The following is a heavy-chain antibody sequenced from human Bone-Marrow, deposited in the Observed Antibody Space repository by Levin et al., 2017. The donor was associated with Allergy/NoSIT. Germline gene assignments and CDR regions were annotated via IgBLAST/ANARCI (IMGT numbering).Heavy chain of an antibody. J-gene: IGHJ6*02. V-gene: IGHV4-61*01. CDR1: GGSVSSGSYY. CDR2: IYYSGST. Sequence: SSETLSLTCTVSGGSVSSGSYYWSWIRQPPGKGLEWIGYIYYSGSTNYNPSLKSRVTISVDTSKNQFSLKLSSVTAADTAVYYCARDHYYGSGGYYYGMDVWGQGTTVTVSS. D-gene: IGHD3-10*01. CDR3: ARDHYYGSGGYYYGMDV.